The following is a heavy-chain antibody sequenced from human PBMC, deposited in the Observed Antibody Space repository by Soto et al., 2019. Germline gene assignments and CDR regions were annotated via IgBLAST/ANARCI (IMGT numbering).Heavy chain of an antibody. CDR2: IWYDGSNK. D-gene: IGHD4-17*01. CDR1: GFTFSSYG. V-gene: IGHV3-33*01. CDR3: ARDSKLRWPFDY. J-gene: IGHJ4*02. Sequence: QVQLVESGGGVVQPGRSLRLSCAASGFTFSSYGMHWVRQAPGKGLEWVAVIWYDGSNKYYADSVKGRFTISRDNSKNTLYLQMNSLRAEDTAVYYCARDSKLRWPFDYWGQGTLVTVSS.